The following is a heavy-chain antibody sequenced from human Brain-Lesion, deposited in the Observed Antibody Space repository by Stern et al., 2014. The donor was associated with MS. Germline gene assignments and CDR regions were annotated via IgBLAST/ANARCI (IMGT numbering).Heavy chain of an antibody. V-gene: IGHV4-4*02. Sequence: VQLVESGPGLVKPSGTLSLTCAVSGGSISSSNWWSWVRQSPGKGLEWIGESDHSGSTIYNPSLKSRVTVSGDKSKNRFSLKLRSVTAADTAVYFCARFPASRPHVFDSWGQGTLVTVSS. D-gene: IGHD6-13*01. CDR3: ARFPASRPHVFDS. CDR1: GGSISSSNW. CDR2: SDHSGST. J-gene: IGHJ4*02.